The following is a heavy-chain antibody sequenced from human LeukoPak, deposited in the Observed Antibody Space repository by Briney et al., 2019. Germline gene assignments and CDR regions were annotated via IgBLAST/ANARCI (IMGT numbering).Heavy chain of an antibody. Sequence: SVKVSCKASGGTFSSYAISWVRQAPGQGLEWMGRIIPIFGTANYAQKFQGRVTITTDESTSTAYMELSSLRSEDTAVYYCASAMEGYPHYMDVWAKGPRSPSP. J-gene: IGHJ6*03. CDR3: ASAMEGYPHYMDV. CDR1: GGTFSSYA. CDR2: IIPIFGTA. V-gene: IGHV1-69*05. D-gene: IGHD2-15*01.